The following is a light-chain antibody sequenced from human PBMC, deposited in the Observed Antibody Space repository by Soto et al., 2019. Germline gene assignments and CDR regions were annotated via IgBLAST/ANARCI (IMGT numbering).Light chain of an antibody. CDR1: RTDVGGFNH. Sequence: QSVLTQPASVSGSPGQSITISCTGTRTDVGGFNHVSWYQQHPGKAPKVIIYEVYNRPSGVSSRFSGSKSGNTASLTISGLQAEDEADYYCSSYTSISALAVFGTGTKVTVL. J-gene: IGLJ1*01. CDR3: SSYTSISALAV. V-gene: IGLV2-14*01. CDR2: EVY.